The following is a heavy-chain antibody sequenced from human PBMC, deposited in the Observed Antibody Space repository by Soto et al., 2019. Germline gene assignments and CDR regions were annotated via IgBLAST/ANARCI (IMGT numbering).Heavy chain of an antibody. Sequence: PGGSLRLSCAASRFTFSNYGMHWVRQTPGKGLEWVAVISYDGSNKYYADSVKGRSTISRDNSKNTLYLQMNSLRAEDTAVYYCVKGGYHYFDYWGQGTLVTVSS. J-gene: IGHJ4*02. CDR3: VKGGYHYFDY. CDR1: RFTFSNYG. CDR2: ISYDGSNK. D-gene: IGHD5-12*01. V-gene: IGHV3-30*18.